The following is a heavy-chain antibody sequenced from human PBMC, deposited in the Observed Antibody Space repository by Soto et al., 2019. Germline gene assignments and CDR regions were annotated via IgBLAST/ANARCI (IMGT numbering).Heavy chain of an antibody. CDR3: TKVYTLEHQVMDV. CDR2: LSFDGSNK. D-gene: IGHD1-1*01. Sequence: PGGSLRLSCAASGFTFSDYAMHWVRQTPGKGLEWVAVLSFDGSNKYYADSVKGRFIISRDNAKNTLYLQMNSLRAEDTAVYYCTKVYTLEHQVMDVWGQGTTVTVSS. V-gene: IGHV3-30*18. CDR1: GFTFSDYA. J-gene: IGHJ6*02.